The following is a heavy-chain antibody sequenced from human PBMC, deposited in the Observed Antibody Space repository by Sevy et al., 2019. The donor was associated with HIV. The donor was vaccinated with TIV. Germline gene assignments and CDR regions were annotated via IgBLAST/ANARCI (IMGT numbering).Heavy chain of an antibody. CDR1: GFTFSSYA. Sequence: GGSLRLSCAASGFTFSSYAMHWVRQAPGKGLKWVAVISYDGSNKYYADSVKGRFTISRDNSKNTLYLQMNSLRAEDTAVYYCARVFQSLVVMDYYYYGMDVWGQGTTVTVSS. CDR2: ISYDGSNK. V-gene: IGHV3-30-3*01. D-gene: IGHD3-22*01. J-gene: IGHJ6*02. CDR3: ARVFQSLVVMDYYYYGMDV.